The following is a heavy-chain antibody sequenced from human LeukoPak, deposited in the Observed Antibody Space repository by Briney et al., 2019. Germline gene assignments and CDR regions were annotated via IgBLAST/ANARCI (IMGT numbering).Heavy chain of an antibody. J-gene: IGHJ4*02. CDR2: IYWNDDK. CDR1: EFSLSTSGVG. Sequence: SGPTLVKPTQTLTLTCTFSEFSLSTSGVGVGWIRQPPGKALEWLALIYWNDDKRYSPSLKSRLTITKDTSKNQVVLTMTNMDPVDTATYYCAHRRGAGDYYGSGSYHYYFDYWGQGTLVTVSS. CDR3: AHRRGAGDYYGSGSYHYYFDY. D-gene: IGHD3-10*01. V-gene: IGHV2-5*01.